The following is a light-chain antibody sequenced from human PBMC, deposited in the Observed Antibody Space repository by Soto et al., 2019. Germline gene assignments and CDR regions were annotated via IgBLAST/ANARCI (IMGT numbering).Light chain of an antibody. CDR3: AAWDDSLSCYV. CDR2: GNT. CDR1: SSNIGAGYD. J-gene: IGLJ1*01. V-gene: IGLV1-40*01. Sequence: QSVLTQPPSVSGAPGQRVTISCTGSSSNIGAGYDVHWYQQLPGTAPKLLIYGNTNRPSGVPDRFSGSRSGTSASLAITGLQAEDDGDYYGAAWDDSLSCYVFGTGTKLTVL.